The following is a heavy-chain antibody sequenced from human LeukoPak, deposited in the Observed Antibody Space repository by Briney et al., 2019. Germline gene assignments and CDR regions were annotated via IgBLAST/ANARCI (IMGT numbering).Heavy chain of an antibody. D-gene: IGHD3-3*01. CDR1: GYTFTGYY. J-gene: IGHJ6*03. CDR2: INPISGGT. V-gene: IGHV1-2*02. Sequence: VASVKVSCKASGYTFTGYYMHWVRQAPGQGLEWMGWINPISGGTNYAQKFQGRVTITRNTPISTAYMELGRLRSVDTAVYYCARDAYDFWSGYYTGGYMDVWGKGTTVTVSS. CDR3: ARDAYDFWSGYYTGGYMDV.